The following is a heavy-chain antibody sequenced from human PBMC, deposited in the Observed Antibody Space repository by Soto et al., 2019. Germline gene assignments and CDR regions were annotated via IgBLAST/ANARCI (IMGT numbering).Heavy chain of an antibody. CDR2: IFPFLDRT. Sequence: QVQLVQSGAEVKKPGSSVKVSCKASAGTFSSYTFTWVRQAPGQGLEWIGWIFPFLDRTNYAQKFQGRVTITADKSTNTAYMQLSSLRSEDTAIYYCARGRTEWLRNYHYYYAMDAWGQGSTVTVSS. CDR1: AGTFSSYT. D-gene: IGHD5-12*01. J-gene: IGHJ6*02. CDR3: ARGRTEWLRNYHYYYAMDA. V-gene: IGHV1-69*08.